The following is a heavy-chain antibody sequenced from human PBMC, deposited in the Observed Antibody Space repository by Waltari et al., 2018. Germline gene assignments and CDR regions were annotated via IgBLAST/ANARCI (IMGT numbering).Heavy chain of an antibody. J-gene: IGHJ6*02. CDR1: GYTFTGYY. CDR3: ARTGLGGEWLLVGYYGMDV. Sequence: QVQLVQSGAEVKKPGASVKVSCKASGYTFTGYYMHWVRQAPGQGLEWMGWYNPNRGGTNYAQKFQGRVTMTRDTSISTAYMELSRLRSDDTAVYYCARTGLGGEWLLVGYYGMDVWGQGTTVTVSS. V-gene: IGHV1-2*02. D-gene: IGHD3-3*01. CDR2: YNPNRGGT.